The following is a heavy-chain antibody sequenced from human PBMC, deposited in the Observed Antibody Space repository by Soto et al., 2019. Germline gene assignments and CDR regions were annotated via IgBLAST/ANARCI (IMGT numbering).Heavy chain of an antibody. V-gene: IGHV4-30-2*01. Sequence: SETLSLTCTVSGDSIIGSPYFWVWIRQPPGKGLEWIGYIYHSGSTYYNPSLKSRVTISVDRSKNQFSLKLSSVTAADTAVYYCARSQTTVTSYDYWGQGTLVTVSS. CDR2: IYHSGST. D-gene: IGHD4-17*01. CDR3: ARSQTTVTSYDY. J-gene: IGHJ4*02. CDR1: GDSIIGSPYF.